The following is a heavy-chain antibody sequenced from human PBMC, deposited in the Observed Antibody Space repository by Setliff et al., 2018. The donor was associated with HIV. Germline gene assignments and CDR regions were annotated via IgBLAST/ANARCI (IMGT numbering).Heavy chain of an antibody. CDR2: INWNGGRI. Sequence: GGSLRLSCAASGFTFDDYGMSWVRQAPGKGLEWVSGINWNGGRIGYADSVKGRFTISRDNAKNSLYLQMDSLRAEDTALYYCARAGYHDSSGYLGPDYYYMDVWGKGTTVTVSS. J-gene: IGHJ6*03. V-gene: IGHV3-20*04. CDR1: GFTFDDYG. CDR3: ARAGYHDSSGYLGPDYYYMDV. D-gene: IGHD3-22*01.